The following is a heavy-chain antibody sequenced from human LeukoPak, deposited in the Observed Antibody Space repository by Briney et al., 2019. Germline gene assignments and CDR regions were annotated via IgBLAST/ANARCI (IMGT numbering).Heavy chain of an antibody. Sequence: KTSETLSLTCTVSGGSISSYYWSWIRQPAGKGLEWIGRIYTSGSTNYNPSLKSRVTMSVDTSQNQFSLKLSSVTAADTAVYYCARSQRYTTVTGLFDYWGQGTLVTGSS. CDR2: IYTSGST. CDR3: ARSQRYTTVTGLFDY. V-gene: IGHV4-4*07. CDR1: GGSISSYY. J-gene: IGHJ4*02. D-gene: IGHD4-17*01.